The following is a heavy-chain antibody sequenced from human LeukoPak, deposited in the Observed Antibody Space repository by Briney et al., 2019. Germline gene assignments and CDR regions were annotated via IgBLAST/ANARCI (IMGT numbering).Heavy chain of an antibody. CDR1: GFTFSSNA. V-gene: IGHV3-23*01. Sequence: GGSLRLSGATSGFTFSSNAMSWGRQAPGKGVEWVSGISGSGGSTYYAGSVKGRFIISRDNSKNTLYLQMNSLRGEDTAAYYCARDKDDYGSGNHWFDPWGQGTLVTVSS. J-gene: IGHJ5*02. D-gene: IGHD3-10*01. CDR2: ISGSGGST. CDR3: ARDKDDYGSGNHWFDP.